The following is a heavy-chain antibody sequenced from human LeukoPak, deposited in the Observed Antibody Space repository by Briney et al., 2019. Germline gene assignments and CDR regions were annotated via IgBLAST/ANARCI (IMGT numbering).Heavy chain of an antibody. D-gene: IGHD3-3*01. Sequence: ASVKVSCKASGYTFTSYYMHWVRQAPGQGLEWMGIINPSGGSTSYAQKFQGRVTMTRDTSTSTVYMELSSLRSEDTAVYYCARAGYLLVRFLEWFPPNFDYWGQGTLVTVSS. CDR3: ARAGYLLVRFLEWFPPNFDY. J-gene: IGHJ4*02. CDR2: INPSGGST. V-gene: IGHV1-46*01. CDR1: GYTFTSYY.